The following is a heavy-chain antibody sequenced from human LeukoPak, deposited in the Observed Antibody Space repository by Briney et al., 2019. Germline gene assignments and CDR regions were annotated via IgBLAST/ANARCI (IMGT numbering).Heavy chain of an antibody. J-gene: IGHJ4*02. Sequence: SETLSLTCAVSDYSISSGYYWGWIRQPPGKGLVWIGSIYHTGNTFYNPSLKSRVPMSVDTSKNQFSLKLTSVTAADTAVYYCARHYYYGKYYFDYWGQGTLVTVSS. V-gene: IGHV4-38-2*01. CDR2: IYHTGNT. CDR1: DYSISSGYY. D-gene: IGHD3-10*01. CDR3: ARHYYYGKYYFDY.